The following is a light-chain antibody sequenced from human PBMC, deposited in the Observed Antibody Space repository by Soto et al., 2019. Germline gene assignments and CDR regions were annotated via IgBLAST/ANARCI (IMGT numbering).Light chain of an antibody. V-gene: IGKV3-11*01. CDR2: DTS. CDR1: QSVGSY. J-gene: IGKJ4*01. Sequence: EIVLTQSPATLSLSPGERATLSCRASQSVGSYLAWYQQKPGQAPRLLIYDTSNRATGIPARFSGSGSGTDFTLTISSLEPEDFAVYYCQQRSTWLLTFGGGTKVDNK. CDR3: QQRSTWLLT.